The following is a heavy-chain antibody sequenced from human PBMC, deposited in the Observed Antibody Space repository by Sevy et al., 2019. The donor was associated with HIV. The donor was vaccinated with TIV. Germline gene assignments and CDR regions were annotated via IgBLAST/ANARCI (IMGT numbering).Heavy chain of an antibody. CDR3: AKGLREWEVQGAFDY. CDR2: LSASGGNS. V-gene: IGHV3-23*01. D-gene: IGHD1-26*01. Sequence: GGSLRLSCAASVFSFSDYAMNWVRQAPGKGLEWVSVLSASGGNSYYADSVKGRFTISRDNSKNTMFLQMNSLRAEDTAIYYCAKGLREWEVQGAFDYWGQGTLVTVSS. CDR1: VFSFSDYA. J-gene: IGHJ4*02.